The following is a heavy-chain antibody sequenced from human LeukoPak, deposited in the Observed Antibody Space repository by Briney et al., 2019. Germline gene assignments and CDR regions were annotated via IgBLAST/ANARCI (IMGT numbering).Heavy chain of an antibody. Sequence: GGSLRLSCAASGFTFSSYGMHWVRQAPGKGLEWVAVISYDGSNKYYADSVKGRFTISRDNSKNTLYLQMNSLRAEDTAVYYCASYSYYMDVWGKGTTVTVSS. CDR2: ISYDGSNK. J-gene: IGHJ6*03. V-gene: IGHV3-30*03. D-gene: IGHD2-21*01. CDR1: GFTFSSYG. CDR3: ASYSYYMDV.